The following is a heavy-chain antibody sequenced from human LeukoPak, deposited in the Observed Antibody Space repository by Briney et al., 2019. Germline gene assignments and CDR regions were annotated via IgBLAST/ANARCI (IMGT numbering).Heavy chain of an antibody. CDR1: RDTFTTYA. CDR2: IIPRFGTA. CDR3: AREGFRYYYDSSGYYEPYYFDY. D-gene: IGHD3-22*01. Sequence: ASVKVSCKASRDTFTTYAISWVRQAPGQGLEWMGGIIPRFGTANYAQKFQGRVTFTADESTSTAYMELSSLRSEDTAVYYCAREGFRYYYDSSGYYEPYYFDYWGQGTLVTVTS. V-gene: IGHV1-69*13. J-gene: IGHJ4*02.